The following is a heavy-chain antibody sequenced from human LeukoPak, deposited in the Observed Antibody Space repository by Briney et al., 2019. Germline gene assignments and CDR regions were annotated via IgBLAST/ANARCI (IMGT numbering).Heavy chain of an antibody. D-gene: IGHD2-2*01. V-gene: IGHV4-59*01. CDR3: ARGGVVPAPTNWFAP. CDR1: GGSISSYY. Sequence: SETLSLTCTVSGGSISSYYWSWVRQPPGKGLEWIGYIYYSGSTNYSPSLTSRVTISVDTSKNKFSLKLSSVTAADTAVYYCARGGVVPAPTNWFAPWGQEPWSPSPQ. J-gene: IGHJ5*02. CDR2: IYYSGST.